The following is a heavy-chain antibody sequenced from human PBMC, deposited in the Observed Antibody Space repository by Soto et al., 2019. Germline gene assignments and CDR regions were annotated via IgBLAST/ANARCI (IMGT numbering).Heavy chain of an antibody. CDR1: GGSISSYY. CDR2: IYTSGST. J-gene: IGHJ6*02. D-gene: IGHD3-9*01. V-gene: IGHV4-4*07. CDR3: ARDSYDIFTGLNGVDV. Sequence: SETLSLTCTVSGGSISSYYWSWIRQPAGKGLEWIGRIYTSGSTNYNPSLKSRVTMSVDTSKNQFSLKLSSVTAADTAVYFCARDSYDIFTGLNGVDVWGQGTSVTVSS.